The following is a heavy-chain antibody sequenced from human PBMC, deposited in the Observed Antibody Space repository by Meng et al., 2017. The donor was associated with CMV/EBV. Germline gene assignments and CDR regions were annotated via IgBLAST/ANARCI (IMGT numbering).Heavy chain of an antibody. V-gene: IGHV1-69*02. CDR2: IIPILGIA. D-gene: IGHD2-2*01. CDR1: GGTFSSYT. CDR3: ARSIVVVPAAFDY. J-gene: IGHJ4*02. Sequence: SVKVSCKASGGTFSSYTISWVRQAPGQGLEWMGRIIPILGIANYAQKFQGRVTITADKSTSTAYMELSRLRSEDTAVYYCARSIVVVPAAFDYWGQGTLVTVSS.